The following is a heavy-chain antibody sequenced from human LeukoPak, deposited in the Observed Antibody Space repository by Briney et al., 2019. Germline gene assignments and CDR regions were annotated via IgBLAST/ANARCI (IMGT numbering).Heavy chain of an antibody. V-gene: IGHV1-2*02. J-gene: IGHJ5*02. CDR1: GYTFTGYY. Sequence: GASVKVSCKASGYTFTGYYMHWVRQAPGQGLEWMGWINPNSGGTNYAQKFQGRVTMTRDTSISTAYMELSRLRSDDTAVYYCARDGSGSYYENWFDPWGQGTLVTVSS. CDR3: ARDGSGSYYENWFDP. CDR2: INPNSGGT. D-gene: IGHD3-10*01.